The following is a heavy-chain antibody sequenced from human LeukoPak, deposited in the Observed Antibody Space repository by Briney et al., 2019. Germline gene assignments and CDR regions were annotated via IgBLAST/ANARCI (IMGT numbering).Heavy chain of an antibody. Sequence: SETLSLTCTVSGGSVSSGSYSWSWIRQPPGKGLEWVGYLYNSGSTNYNPSLKSRVTMSVDTSKDQFSLRLSSVTAADTAMYYCAREVHSGSFTSDYWGQGTLVTVSS. D-gene: IGHD1-26*01. V-gene: IGHV4-61*01. CDR3: AREVHSGSFTSDY. CDR2: LYNSGST. CDR1: GGSVSSGSYS. J-gene: IGHJ4*02.